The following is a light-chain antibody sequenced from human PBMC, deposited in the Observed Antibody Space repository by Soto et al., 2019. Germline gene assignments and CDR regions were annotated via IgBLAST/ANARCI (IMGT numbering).Light chain of an antibody. CDR3: HHRWYCPPII. Sequence: EIVLTQSPTTLSLSPGERATLSCRASQNVNNQLAWYQQKPGQAPRLLIYDASDRVTGIPARFSGSGSGTAFTLPISSLAPADFALHYCHHRWYCPPIIFGQGPRL. J-gene: IGKJ5*01. CDR1: QNVNNQ. CDR2: DAS. V-gene: IGKV3-11*01.